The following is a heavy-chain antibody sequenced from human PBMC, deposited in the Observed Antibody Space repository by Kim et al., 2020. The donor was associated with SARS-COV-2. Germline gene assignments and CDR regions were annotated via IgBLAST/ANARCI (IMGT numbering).Heavy chain of an antibody. Sequence: GGSLRLSCAASGFIFSRKYMTWVRQAPGKGLEWVSSIYSSESTYYADSVKVRFTISRDNSKNTLYLQMDSLSAEDTAVYYCARVTSWYFDLWGRGTLVTV. D-gene: IGHD2-2*01. V-gene: IGHV3-66*01. CDR1: GFIFSRKY. J-gene: IGHJ2*01. CDR3: ARVTSWYFDL. CDR2: IYSSEST.